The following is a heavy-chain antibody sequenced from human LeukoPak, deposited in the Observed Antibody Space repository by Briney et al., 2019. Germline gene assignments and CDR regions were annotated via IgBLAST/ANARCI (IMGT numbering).Heavy chain of an antibody. CDR2: ISYDGSNK. Sequence: GGSLRLSCVASGFTFSSYGMHWVRQAPGKGLEWVAVISYDGSNKYYADSVKGRFTISRDNSKNTLYLQMNSLRAEDTAVYYCARAYGSYYYYGMDVWGQGTTVTVSS. J-gene: IGHJ6*02. CDR3: ARAYGSYYYYGMDV. CDR1: GFTFSSYG. D-gene: IGHD3-10*01. V-gene: IGHV3-30*03.